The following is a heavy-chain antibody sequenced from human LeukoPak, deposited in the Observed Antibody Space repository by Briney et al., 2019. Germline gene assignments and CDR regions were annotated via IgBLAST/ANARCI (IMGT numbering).Heavy chain of an antibody. Sequence: PSETLSLTCTVSGGSISSYYWSWIRQPPGKGLEWIGYIYYSGSTNYNPSLKSRVTISVDTSKNQFSLKLSSVTAADTAVYYCAREYGGFGELVAFDTWGQGTMVTVSS. V-gene: IGHV4-59*01. D-gene: IGHD3-10*01. CDR1: GGSISSYY. CDR2: IYYSGST. CDR3: AREYGGFGELVAFDT. J-gene: IGHJ3*02.